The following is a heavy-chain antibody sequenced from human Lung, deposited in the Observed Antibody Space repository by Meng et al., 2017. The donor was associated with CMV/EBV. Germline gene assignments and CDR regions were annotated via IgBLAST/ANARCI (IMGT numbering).Heavy chain of an antibody. CDR1: GYTFTGYY. D-gene: IGHD4-17*01. CDR2: INPNSGDT. CDR3: ARIDDYGDTSKFDV. V-gene: IGHV1-2*02. Sequence: ASXXVSXKTFGYTFTGYYIHWVRQAPGPGLEWMGWINPNSGDTTYAQNFQGRVTMTRDTSITTAYMELSRLRSDDTAVYYCARIDDYGDTSKFDVWGQGTTVTVSS. J-gene: IGHJ6*02.